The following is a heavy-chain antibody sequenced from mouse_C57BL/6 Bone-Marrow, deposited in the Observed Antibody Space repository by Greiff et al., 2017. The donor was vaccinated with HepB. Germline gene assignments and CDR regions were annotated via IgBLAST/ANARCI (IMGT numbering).Heavy chain of an antibody. J-gene: IGHJ1*03. CDR2: IYPSDSET. Sequence: QVQLQQPGAELVRPGSSVKLSCKASGYTFTSYWMDWVKQRPGQGLEWIGNIYPSDSETHYNQKFKDKATLTVDKSSSTAYMRLSSLTSEDSAVYYCARNGYYVYWYFDVWGTGTTVTVSS. CDR1: GYTFTSYW. CDR3: ARNGYYVYWYFDV. V-gene: IGHV1-61*01. D-gene: IGHD2-3*01.